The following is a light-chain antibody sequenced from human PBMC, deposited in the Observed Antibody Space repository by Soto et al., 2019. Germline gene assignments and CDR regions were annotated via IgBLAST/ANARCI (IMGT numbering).Light chain of an antibody. V-gene: IGKV3-20*01. CDR1: LTISNNY. CDR3: QQYSMAPLT. Sequence: EVVLTHSPGTLSLSPGERATLSCRAILTISNNYLAWYQRKAGQARRLVIFGASSRATGIPDRFSASESGTDFTLTISRLEPEDFAVYYCQQYSMAPLTFGQGTKVDI. CDR2: GAS. J-gene: IGKJ1*01.